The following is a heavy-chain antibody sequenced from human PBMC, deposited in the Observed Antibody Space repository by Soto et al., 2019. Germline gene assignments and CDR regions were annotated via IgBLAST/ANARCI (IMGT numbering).Heavy chain of an antibody. Sequence: QPGGSLRLSCSASGFTFSSYAMHWVRQAPGKGLEYVSAISSNGGSTYYADSVKGRFTISRDNSKNTLYLQMSSLRAEDTAVYYCVKGGSIVGAIRTYAFDIWGQGTMVTVSS. CDR1: GFTFSSYA. V-gene: IGHV3-64D*06. CDR2: ISSNGGST. D-gene: IGHD1-26*01. CDR3: VKGGSIVGAIRTYAFDI. J-gene: IGHJ3*02.